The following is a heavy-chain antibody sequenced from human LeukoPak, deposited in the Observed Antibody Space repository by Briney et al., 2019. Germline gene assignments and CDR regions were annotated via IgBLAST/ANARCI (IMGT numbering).Heavy chain of an antibody. CDR1: GFTFVNYA. CDR2: IYSGGST. V-gene: IGHV3-53*01. CDR3: ARAPSSYYYDSSGYSWFSSH. D-gene: IGHD3-22*01. J-gene: IGHJ1*01. Sequence: GGSLRLSCAASGFTFVNYAMSWVRQAPGKGLEWVSVIYSGGSTYYADSVKGRFTISRDNSKNTLYLQMNSLRAEDTAVYYCARAPSSYYYDSSGYSWFSSHWGQGTLVTVSS.